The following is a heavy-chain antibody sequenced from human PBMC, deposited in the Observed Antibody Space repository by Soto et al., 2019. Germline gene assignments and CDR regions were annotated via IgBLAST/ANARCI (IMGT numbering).Heavy chain of an antibody. J-gene: IGHJ4*02. Sequence: SETLSLTCSVSGASVSSGNYYWSWIRQPPGKGLEWIGYISYSGSTNYNPSLKSRVAISVDTSKNQFSLKLTSVTAADTAVYYCAKEGGPIFAVDNFDYWGQGTLVTVSS. CDR1: GASVSSGNYY. CDR2: ISYSGST. CDR3: AKEGGPIFAVDNFDY. V-gene: IGHV4-61*01. D-gene: IGHD3-3*01.